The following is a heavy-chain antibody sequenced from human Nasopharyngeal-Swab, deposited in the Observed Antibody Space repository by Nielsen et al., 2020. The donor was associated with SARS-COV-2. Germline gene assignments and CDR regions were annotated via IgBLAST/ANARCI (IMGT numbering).Heavy chain of an antibody. D-gene: IGHD3-16*01. J-gene: IGHJ6*02. Sequence: LRLSCSVSGGAISSYYWTWNRQPPGMGLEYIGYIYYSASTNYNPSLKSRVTISADTSKNQFSLKVSSVTAADTAVYYCARGGRPMKSMDVWGQGTTVTVSS. CDR3: ARGGRPMKSMDV. V-gene: IGHV4-59*01. CDR2: IYYSAST. CDR1: GGAISSYY.